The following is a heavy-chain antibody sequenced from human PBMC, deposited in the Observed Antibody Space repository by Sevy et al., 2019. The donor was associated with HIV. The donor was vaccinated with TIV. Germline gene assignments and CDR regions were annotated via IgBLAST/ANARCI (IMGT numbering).Heavy chain of an antibody. D-gene: IGHD4-4*01. CDR3: AINSDYGMDA. V-gene: IGHV3-7*01. CDR2: INQNGTEI. CDR1: GFTFRNYW. J-gene: IGHJ6*02. Sequence: GGSLRLSCVVSGFTFRNYWMSWVRQAPGKGLEWVANINQNGTEIYSVDSVKGRYTFSRDNTKNSMYLQKNSLRAEDTAIYYCAINSDYGMDAWGQGTTVTVSS.